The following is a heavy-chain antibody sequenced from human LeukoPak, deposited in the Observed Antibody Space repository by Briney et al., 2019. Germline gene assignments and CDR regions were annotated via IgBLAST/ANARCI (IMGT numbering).Heavy chain of an antibody. J-gene: IGHJ5*02. CDR1: GGSISSYY. D-gene: IGHD3-22*01. CDR2: IYYSGST. V-gene: IGHV4-59*01. CDR3: ARHVHSSSWSTHYYDSSGPDWFDP. Sequence: SETLSLTCTVSGGSISSYYWSWIRQPPGKELEWIGYIYYSGSTNYNPSLKSRVTISVDTSKNQFSLKLSSVTAADTAVYYCARHVHSSSWSTHYYDSSGPDWFDPWGQGTLVTVSS.